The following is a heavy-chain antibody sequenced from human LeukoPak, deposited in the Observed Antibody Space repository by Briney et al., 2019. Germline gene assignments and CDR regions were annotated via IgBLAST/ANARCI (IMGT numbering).Heavy chain of an antibody. CDR3: ARARTSKYGSGSYLYYYYYYMDV. Sequence: SETLSLTCAVYGGSFSGYYWSWIRQPPGKGLEWIGEINHSGSTNYNPSLKSRVTISVDTSKNQFSLKLSSVTAADTAVYYCARARTSKYGSGSYLYYYYYYMDVWGKGTTVTISS. CDR2: INHSGST. V-gene: IGHV4-34*01. CDR1: GGSFSGYY. D-gene: IGHD3-10*01. J-gene: IGHJ6*03.